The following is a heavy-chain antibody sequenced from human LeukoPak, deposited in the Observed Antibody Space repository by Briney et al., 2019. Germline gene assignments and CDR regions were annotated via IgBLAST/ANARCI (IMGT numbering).Heavy chain of an antibody. Sequence: GGSLRLSCAASGFTFSSYAMHWVRQAPGKGLEYVSAISSNGGSTYYANSVKGRFTISRDNSKNTLYLQMNSLRAEDTAVYYCARSFTIFGVVIFDYWGQGTLVTVSS. CDR1: GFTFSSYA. CDR2: ISSNGGST. V-gene: IGHV3-64*01. CDR3: ARSFTIFGVVIFDY. J-gene: IGHJ4*02. D-gene: IGHD3-3*01.